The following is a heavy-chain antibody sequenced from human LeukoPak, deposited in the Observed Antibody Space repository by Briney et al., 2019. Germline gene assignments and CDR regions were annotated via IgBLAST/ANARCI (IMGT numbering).Heavy chain of an antibody. D-gene: IGHD3-22*01. Sequence: PSETLSLTCTVSGGSISSYYWSWIRQPPGKGLEWIGYIYYSGSTNYNPSLKSRVTISVDTSKNQFSLKLGSVTAADTAVYYCARYYYDSKVGFYYFDYWGQGTLVTVSS. CDR1: GGSISSYY. J-gene: IGHJ4*02. V-gene: IGHV4-59*01. CDR2: IYYSGST. CDR3: ARYYYDSKVGFYYFDY.